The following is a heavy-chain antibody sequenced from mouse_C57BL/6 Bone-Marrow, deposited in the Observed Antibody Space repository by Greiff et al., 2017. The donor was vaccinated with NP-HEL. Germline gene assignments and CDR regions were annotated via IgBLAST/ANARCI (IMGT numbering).Heavy chain of an antibody. D-gene: IGHD1-1*01. CDR1: GYSFTGYY. J-gene: IGHJ1*03. CDR3: ARDYYGSSYPLWYFDV. CDR2: INPSTGGT. V-gene: IGHV1-42*01. Sequence: EVQLQQSGPELVKPGASVKISCKASGYSFTGYYMNWVKQSPEKSLEWIGEINPSTGGTTYNQKFKAKATLTVDKSSSTAYMPLKSLTSEDSAVYYCARDYYGSSYPLWYFDVWGTGTTVTVSS.